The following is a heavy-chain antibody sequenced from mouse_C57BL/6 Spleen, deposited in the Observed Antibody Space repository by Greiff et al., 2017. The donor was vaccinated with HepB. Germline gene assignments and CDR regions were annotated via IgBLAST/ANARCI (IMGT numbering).Heavy chain of an antibody. CDR2: IYPGGGYT. CDR1: GYTFTNYW. V-gene: IGHV1-63*01. J-gene: IGHJ1*03. Sequence: QVQLKQSGAELVRPGTSVKMSCKASGYTFTNYWIGWAKQRPGHGLEWVGDIYPGGGYTNYNEKFKGKATLTADKSSSTAYMQFISLTSEDSAISYCARGPYYYGSSYVSYWYFDVWGTGTTVTVSS. CDR3: ARGPYYYGSSYVSYWYFDV. D-gene: IGHD1-1*01.